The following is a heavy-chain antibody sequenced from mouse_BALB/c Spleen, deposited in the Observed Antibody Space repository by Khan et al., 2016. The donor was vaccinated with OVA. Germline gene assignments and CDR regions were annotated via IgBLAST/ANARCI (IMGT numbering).Heavy chain of an antibody. CDR3: ARVGYYGKGFAY. J-gene: IGHJ3*01. D-gene: IGHD2-1*01. Sequence: VQLQQSGPELVKPGASVKMSCKASGYTFSSYVMHWVKQKPGQGLEWIGYIYPYNDGAEYNEKFKGKAILTSDTSSSTAYMELSSLTSEDSAVYYWARVGYYGKGFAYWGQGTLVTVSA. CDR1: GYTFSSYV. V-gene: IGHV1S136*01. CDR2: IYPYNDGA.